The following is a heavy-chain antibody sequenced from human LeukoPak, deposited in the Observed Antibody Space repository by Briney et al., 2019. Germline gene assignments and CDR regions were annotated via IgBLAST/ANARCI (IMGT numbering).Heavy chain of an antibody. J-gene: IGHJ3*02. D-gene: IGHD4-23*01. CDR1: GFTFSSYG. CDR2: ISYDGSNK. Sequence: PGGSLRLSCAASGFTFSSYGMHWARQAPGKGLEWVAVISYDGSNKHYADSVKGRFTISRDNSKNTLYLQMNSLRAEDTAGYYCARSPVVTGNAFDIWGQGTMVTVSS. CDR3: ARSPVVTGNAFDI. V-gene: IGHV3-30*03.